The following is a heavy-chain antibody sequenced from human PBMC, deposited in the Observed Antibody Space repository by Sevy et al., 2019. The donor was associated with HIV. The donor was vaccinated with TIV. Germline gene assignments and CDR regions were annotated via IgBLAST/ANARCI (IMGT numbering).Heavy chain of an antibody. CDR2: INHSGST. Sequence: SETMSLTCAVYGGSFSGYYWSWIRQPPGKGLEWIGEINHSGSTNYNPSLKSRVTISVDTSKNQFSLKLSSVTAADTAVYYCARHCTGTSCSHAFDIWGQGTMVTVSS. CDR3: ARHCTGTSCSHAFDI. CDR1: GGSFSGYY. V-gene: IGHV4-34*01. J-gene: IGHJ3*02. D-gene: IGHD2-8*02.